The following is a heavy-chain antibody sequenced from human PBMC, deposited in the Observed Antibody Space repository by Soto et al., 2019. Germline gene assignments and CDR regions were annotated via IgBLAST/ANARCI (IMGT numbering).Heavy chain of an antibody. CDR2: ISYSGSA. Sequence: PSETLSLTCTVSGGSISPYYWSWIRQPPGKELEWIGYISYSGSANYNPSLKSRVTISVDTSKNQFSLKLNSMTAADTAVYYCARHNYGSGSTYFDYWGQGTQVTVSS. D-gene: IGHD3-10*01. V-gene: IGHV4-59*08. CDR3: ARHNYGSGSTYFDY. J-gene: IGHJ4*02. CDR1: GGSISPYY.